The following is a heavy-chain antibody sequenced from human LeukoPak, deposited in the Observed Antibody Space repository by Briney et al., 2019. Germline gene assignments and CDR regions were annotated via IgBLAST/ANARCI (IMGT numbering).Heavy chain of an antibody. Sequence: ASVKVSCKASGYTFTSYYMHWVRQAPGQGLEWMGIINPSGGSTSYAQKFQGRVTMTRDMSTSTVYMELSSLRPEDTAAYYCARGRVTAIFDYWGQGTLVTVSS. CDR2: INPSGGST. CDR1: GYTFTSYY. J-gene: IGHJ4*02. CDR3: ARGRVTAIFDY. D-gene: IGHD2-21*02. V-gene: IGHV1-46*01.